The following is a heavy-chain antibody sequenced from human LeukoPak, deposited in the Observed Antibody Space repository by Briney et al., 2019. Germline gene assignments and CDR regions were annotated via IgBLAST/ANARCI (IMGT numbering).Heavy chain of an antibody. Sequence: SETLSLTCTVSGGSISSGSYYWSWIRQPAGKGLEWIGRIYTSGSTNYNPSLKSRVTISVDTSKNQFSLKLSSVTAADTAVYYCARVATGTTGYYYYYMDVWGKGTTVTISS. CDR3: ARVATGTTGYYYYYMDV. CDR1: GGSISSGSYY. CDR2: IYTSGST. D-gene: IGHD1-1*01. V-gene: IGHV4-61*02. J-gene: IGHJ6*03.